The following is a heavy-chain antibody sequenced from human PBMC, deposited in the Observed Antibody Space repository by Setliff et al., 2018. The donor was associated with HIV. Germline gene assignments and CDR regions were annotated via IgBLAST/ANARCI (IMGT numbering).Heavy chain of an antibody. D-gene: IGHD4-4*01. V-gene: IGHV1-18*01. CDR1: NYTFTNYA. J-gene: IGHJ4*02. Sequence: ASVKVSCKASNYTFTNYAITWVRQAPGQRPEWMGWISAYDGDTKYAQKFHNRLSMTADTSTTTAYMDLRGLTSDDTGVYYCARVGLSAVPFPTVCWGQGTLVTVSS. CDR3: ARVGLSAVPFPTVC. CDR2: ISAYDGDT.